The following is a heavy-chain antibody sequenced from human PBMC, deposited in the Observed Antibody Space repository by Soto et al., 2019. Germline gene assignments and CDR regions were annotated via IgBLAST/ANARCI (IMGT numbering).Heavy chain of an antibody. CDR2: IIPIFGTA. V-gene: IGHV1-69*13. CDR3: AREEQLVGYYYGMDV. J-gene: IGHJ6*02. D-gene: IGHD6-6*01. Sequence: SVKVSCKASGGTFSSYAISWVLQAPGQGLEWMGGIIPIFGTANYAQKFQGRVTITADESTSTAYMELSSLRSEDTAVYYCAREEQLVGYYYGMDVWGQGTTVTVSS. CDR1: GGTFSSYA.